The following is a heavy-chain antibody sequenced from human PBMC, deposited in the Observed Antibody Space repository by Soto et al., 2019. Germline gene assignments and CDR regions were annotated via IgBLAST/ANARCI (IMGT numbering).Heavy chain of an antibody. J-gene: IGHJ4*02. Sequence: SETLSLTCAVYGGSFSGYYWSWIRQPPGKGLEWIGEINHSGSTNYNPSLKSRVTISVDTSKNQFSLKLSSVTAADTAVYYCARNLWFGGKHVGPKWGQGTLVTVSS. V-gene: IGHV4-34*01. CDR3: ARNLWFGGKHVGPK. D-gene: IGHD3-10*01. CDR1: GGSFSGYY. CDR2: INHSGST.